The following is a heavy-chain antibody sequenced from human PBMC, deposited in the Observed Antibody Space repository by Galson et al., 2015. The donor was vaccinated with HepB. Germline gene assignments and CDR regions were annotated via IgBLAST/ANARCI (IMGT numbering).Heavy chain of an antibody. CDR2: INPNSGGT. J-gene: IGHJ6*02. Sequence: SVKVSCKASGYTFTGYYMHWVRQVPGQGLEWMGWINPNSGGTNYAQKFQGRVTMTRDTSISTAYMELSRLRSDDTAVYYCARAEFLEWFNSYYYGMDVWRQGTTVTVSS. V-gene: IGHV1-2*02. CDR3: ARAEFLEWFNSYYYGMDV. D-gene: IGHD3-3*01. CDR1: GYTFTGYY.